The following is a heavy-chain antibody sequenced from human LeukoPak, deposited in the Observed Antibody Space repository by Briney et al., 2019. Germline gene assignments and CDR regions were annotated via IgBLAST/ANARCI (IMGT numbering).Heavy chain of an antibody. CDR1: GGSISSSSYY. V-gene: IGHV4-39*07. D-gene: IGHD3-22*01. CDR2: IYYSGST. Sequence: SETLSLTCTVSGGSISSSSYYWGWIRQPPGKGLEWIGSIYYSGSTYYNPSLKSRVTISVDTSKNRFSLKLSSVTAADTAVYYCAREVLSSSGSLFDYWGQGTLVTVSS. CDR3: AREVLSSSGSLFDY. J-gene: IGHJ4*02.